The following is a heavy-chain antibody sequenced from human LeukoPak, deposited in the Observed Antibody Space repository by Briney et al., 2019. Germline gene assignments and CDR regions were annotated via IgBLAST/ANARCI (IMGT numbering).Heavy chain of an antibody. CDR2: IIPILGIA. CDR3: ARVPLGPNYYDSSGEFDY. Sequence: ASVKVSCKASGGTFSSYAISWVRQAPGQGLEWMGRIIPILGIANYAQKFQGRVTITADKSTSTAYMELSSLRSEDTAVYYCARVPLGPNYYDSSGEFDYWGQGTLVTVSS. V-gene: IGHV1-69*04. J-gene: IGHJ4*02. D-gene: IGHD3-22*01. CDR1: GGTFSSYA.